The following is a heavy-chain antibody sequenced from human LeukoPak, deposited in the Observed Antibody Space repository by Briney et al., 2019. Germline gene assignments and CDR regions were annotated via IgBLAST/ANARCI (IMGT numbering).Heavy chain of an antibody. J-gene: IGHJ6*03. D-gene: IGHD6-6*01. V-gene: IGHV4-34*01. CDR2: INHSGST. Sequence: SETLSLTCAVYGGSFSGYYWSWIRQPPGKGLEWIGEINHSGSTNYNPSLKSRVTISVDTSKNQFSLKLSSVTAADTAVYYCASSSSSWVYYYYMDVWGKGTTVTVSS. CDR1: GGSFSGYY. CDR3: ASSSSSWVYYYYMDV.